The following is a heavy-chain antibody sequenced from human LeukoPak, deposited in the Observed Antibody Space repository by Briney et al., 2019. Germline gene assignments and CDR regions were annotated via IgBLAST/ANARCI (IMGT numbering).Heavy chain of an antibody. J-gene: IGHJ4*02. V-gene: IGHV3-21*01. CDR3: ARIHIAVAGITDY. CDR1: GFTFSSYS. CDR2: ISSTSTYI. Sequence: GGSLRLSCAASGFTFSSYSMNWVRQAPGKGLEWVSSISSTSTYIYYADSVKGRFTIPRDNAKNSLYLQMNSLRAEDTAVYYCARIHIAVAGITDYWGQGTLVTVSS. D-gene: IGHD6-19*01.